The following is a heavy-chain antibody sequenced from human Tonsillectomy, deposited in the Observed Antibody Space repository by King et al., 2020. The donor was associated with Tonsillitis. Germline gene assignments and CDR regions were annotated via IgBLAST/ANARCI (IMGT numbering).Heavy chain of an antibody. J-gene: IGHJ5*02. CDR3: AGRWLARAWFDP. V-gene: IGHV4-34*01. CDR1: GESLSTYY. D-gene: IGHD6-19*01. CDR2: INHRGVT. Sequence: VQLQQWGAGLLKPSETLSLTCAVYGESLSTYYWSWIRQSPGKGLEWIGDINHRGVTTYNPSLKSRVTMSVDTSRNHFSLKLSSVTAADTAVYYCAGRWLARAWFDPWGQGTLATVSS.